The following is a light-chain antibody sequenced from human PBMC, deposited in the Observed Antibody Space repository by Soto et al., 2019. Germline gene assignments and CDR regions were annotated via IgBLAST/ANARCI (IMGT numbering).Light chain of an antibody. J-gene: IGKJ1*01. Sequence: EIVMTQSPATLSVSPGERATLSCRASQSVSSNLAWYQQKPGQAPRRLIYGASTRPTGIPASFSGSGSGTEFTLTITSLQSEDFAVYCCQQYNNWLWTFGQGTKVEIK. CDR3: QQYNNWLWT. CDR1: QSVSSN. CDR2: GAS. V-gene: IGKV3-15*01.